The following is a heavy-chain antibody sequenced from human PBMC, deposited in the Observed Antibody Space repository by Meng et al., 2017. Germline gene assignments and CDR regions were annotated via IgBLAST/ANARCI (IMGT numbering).Heavy chain of an antibody. D-gene: IGHD6-13*01. CDR1: GGTFSSYA. CDR3: ARDSDSSSWYDYFGY. J-gene: IGHJ4*02. CDR2: IIPIFGTA. Sequence: QGPLVRSGAEVEKPGSSVKVSCKASGGTFSSYAISWVRQAPGQGLEWMGGIIPIFGTANYAQQFQGRVTITADESTSTAYMELSSLRSEDTAVYYCARDSDSSSWYDYFGYWGQGTLVTVSS. V-gene: IGHV1-69*01.